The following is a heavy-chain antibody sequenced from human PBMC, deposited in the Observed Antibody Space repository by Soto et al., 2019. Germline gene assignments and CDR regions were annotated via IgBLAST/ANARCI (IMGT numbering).Heavy chain of an antibody. J-gene: IGHJ6*03. Sequence: EVQLVESGGGLVQPGGSLRLSCAASGFTFSSYWMHWVRQAPGKGLVWVSRINSDGSSTSYADSVKGRFTISRDNAKNAPYLKMNSLRTDDTAVYYCARDGIVVVPAASGRYYYYYYYMDVWGKGTTVTVSS. D-gene: IGHD2-2*01. CDR1: GFTFSSYW. V-gene: IGHV3-74*01. CDR2: INSDGSST. CDR3: ARDGIVVVPAASGRYYYYYYYMDV.